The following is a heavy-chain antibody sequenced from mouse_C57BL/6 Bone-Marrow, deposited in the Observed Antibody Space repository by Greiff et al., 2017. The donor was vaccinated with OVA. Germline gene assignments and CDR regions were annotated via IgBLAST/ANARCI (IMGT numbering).Heavy chain of an antibody. J-gene: IGHJ3*01. CDR2: IDPSDSYT. V-gene: IGHV1-50*01. CDR3: ASAVFAY. Sequence: QVQLQQPGAELVKPGASVKLSCKASGYTFTSYWMQWVKQRPGQGLEWIGEIDPSDSYTNYNQKFKGKATLTVDTSSSTAYMQLSSLTSEDSAVYYCASAVFAYWGQGNLVTVSA. CDR1: GYTFTSYW.